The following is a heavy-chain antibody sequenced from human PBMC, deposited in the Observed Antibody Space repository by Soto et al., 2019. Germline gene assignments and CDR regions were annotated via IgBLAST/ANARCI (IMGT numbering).Heavy chain of an antibody. V-gene: IGHV5-10-1*01. CDR3: ARQSTAVTGILYGMDV. CDR2: IDPSDSYT. D-gene: IGHD6-19*01. Sequence: GESLKISCKGSGYSFTSYWISWVRQMPGKGLEWMGRIDPSDSYTNYSPSFQGHVTISADESISTAYLQWSSLKASDTATYYCARQSTAVTGILYGMDVWGQGTTVTVSS. J-gene: IGHJ6*02. CDR1: GYSFTSYW.